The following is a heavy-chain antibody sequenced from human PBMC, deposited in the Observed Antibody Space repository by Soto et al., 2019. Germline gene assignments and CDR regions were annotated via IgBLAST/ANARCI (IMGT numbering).Heavy chain of an antibody. CDR1: GGTFSSYA. J-gene: IGHJ4*02. Sequence: ASVKVSCKASGGTFSSYAISWVRQAPGQGLEWMGRINPSVGSTSYAEKFQGRVTMTRDTSTSTVYMELSSLRSEDTAVYYCARESAGRDEFESSGDFDYWGQGTLVTVSS. CDR2: INPSVGST. CDR3: ARESAGRDEFESSGDFDY. V-gene: IGHV1-46*01. D-gene: IGHD3-22*01.